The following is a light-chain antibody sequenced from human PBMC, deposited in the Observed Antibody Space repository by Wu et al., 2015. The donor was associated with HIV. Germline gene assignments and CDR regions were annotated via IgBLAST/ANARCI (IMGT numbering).Light chain of an antibody. CDR1: QNIGKS. J-gene: IGKJ4*01. CDR3: QQHGNWPPIS. Sequence: IVLTQSPVTLSLSPGDRATLFCRASQNIGKSLAWYQHKPGRFPRILVFDASTRATGVSAKFAGTGSGTDFSLIINGLETDDPGIYYCQQHGNWPPISFGGGTKLEI. V-gene: IGKV3-11*01. CDR2: DAS.